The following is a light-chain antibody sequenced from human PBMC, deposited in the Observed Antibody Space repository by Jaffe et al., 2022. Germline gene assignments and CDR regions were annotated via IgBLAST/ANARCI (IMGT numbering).Light chain of an antibody. Sequence: DIVMTQSPDSLAVSLGERATINCKSSQSVLSRSDNKNYLAWYQQKPGQPPKLLIYWASTRESGVPDRFSGSESGTDFTLTISSLQSEDVAVYYCQQYYSTPFTFGPGTKVDIK. V-gene: IGKV4-1*01. J-gene: IGKJ3*01. CDR3: QQYYSTPFT. CDR2: WAS. CDR1: QSVLSRSDNKNY.